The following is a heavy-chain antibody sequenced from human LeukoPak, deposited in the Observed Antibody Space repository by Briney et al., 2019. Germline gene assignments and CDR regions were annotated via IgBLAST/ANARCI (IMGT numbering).Heavy chain of an antibody. CDR1: GFTVSSNY. Sequence: GGSLRLSCAVSGFTVSSNYMSWVRQAPGKGLEWVSVIYTGDKTYYAESVKGRFTISRDNAKNTLNLQMNSLRAEDTAVYYCARDLGQYYDTSDNWFDPWGQGALVTVSS. CDR2: IYTGDKT. V-gene: IGHV3-66*01. D-gene: IGHD3-22*01. CDR3: ARDLGQYYDTSDNWFDP. J-gene: IGHJ5*02.